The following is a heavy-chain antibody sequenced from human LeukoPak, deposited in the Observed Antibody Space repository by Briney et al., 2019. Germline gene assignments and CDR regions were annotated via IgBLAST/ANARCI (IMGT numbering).Heavy chain of an antibody. D-gene: IGHD2-2*02. CDR1: GGSISSGGYY. CDR2: IYYSGST. Sequence: SQTLSLTCTVSGGSISSGGYYWSWIRQHPGKGLEWIGYIYYSGSTYYNPSLKSRVTISVDTSKNQFSLKLSSVTAADTAVYYCARDTHYCSSTSCYTRGSLDVRGQGTTVTVSS. CDR3: ARDTHYCSSTSCYTRGSLDV. J-gene: IGHJ6*02. V-gene: IGHV4-31*03.